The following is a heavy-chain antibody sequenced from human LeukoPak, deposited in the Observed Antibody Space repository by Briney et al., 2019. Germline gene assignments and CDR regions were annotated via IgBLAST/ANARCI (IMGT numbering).Heavy chain of an antibody. CDR1: GGTFSSYA. CDR2: IIPIFGIA. Sequence: SVKVSCKASGGTFSSYAISWVRQAPGQGLEWMGRIIPIFGIANYAQKFQGRVTITADKSTSTAYMELSSLRSEDTAVYYCAPYGTTGNWFDPWGQGALVTVSS. D-gene: IGHD1-14*01. V-gene: IGHV1-69*04. J-gene: IGHJ5*02. CDR3: APYGTTGNWFDP.